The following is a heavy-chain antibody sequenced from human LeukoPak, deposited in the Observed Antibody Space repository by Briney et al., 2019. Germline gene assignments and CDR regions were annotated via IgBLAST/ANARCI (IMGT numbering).Heavy chain of an antibody. Sequence: GGSLRLSCAASGFTFSSYGMHWVRQAPGKGLEWVAFIRYDGSNKYYADSVKGRFTISRDNSKNTLYLQMNSLRAEDTAVYYCAKDKGGSYYAFDIWGQGTMVTVSS. CDR2: IRYDGSNK. V-gene: IGHV3-30*02. CDR1: GFTFSSYG. CDR3: AKDKGGSYYAFDI. D-gene: IGHD1-26*01. J-gene: IGHJ3*02.